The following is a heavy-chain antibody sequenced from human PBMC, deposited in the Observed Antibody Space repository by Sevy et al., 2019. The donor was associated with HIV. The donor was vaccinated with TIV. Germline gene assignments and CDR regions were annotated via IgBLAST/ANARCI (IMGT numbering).Heavy chain of an antibody. Sequence: GGCLRLSCAASGFTFSSFAMGWVRQAPGKGLDWISVISGTGDYTYYADSVKGRFTISRDNSKNTLFLQMNSLRAEDTAIFYCAKKMGGGSGMAFLVDYWGQGTLVRVSS. CDR3: AKKMGGGSGMAFLVDY. CDR2: ISGTGDYT. CDR1: GFTFSSFA. J-gene: IGHJ4*02. D-gene: IGHD5-18*01. V-gene: IGHV3-23*01.